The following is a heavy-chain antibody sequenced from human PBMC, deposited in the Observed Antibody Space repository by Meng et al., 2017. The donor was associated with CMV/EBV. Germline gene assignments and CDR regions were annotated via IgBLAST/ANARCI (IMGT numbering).Heavy chain of an antibody. CDR3: SKHYSNLKGGWFDP. Sequence: ASVKVSCKASGYTFTSYGISWVRQAPGQGLEWMGWISAYNGNTNYAQKLQGRVTMTTDTSTSTAYMELGSLRSGDTAVYYCSKHYSNLKGGWFDPWGQGTLVTVSS. CDR1: GYTFTSYG. V-gene: IGHV1-18*01. D-gene: IGHD4-11*01. CDR2: ISAYNGNT. J-gene: IGHJ5*02.